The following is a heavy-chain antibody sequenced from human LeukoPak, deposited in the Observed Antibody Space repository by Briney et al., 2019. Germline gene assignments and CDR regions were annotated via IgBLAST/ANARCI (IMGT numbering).Heavy chain of an antibody. D-gene: IGHD3-16*01. CDR1: GFTFSDYD. CDR2: ISYLSSHV. J-gene: IGHJ4*02. Sequence: GGSLRLSCSSSGFTFSDYDMNWVRQAPGKGLEWVSSISYLSSHVYYGDSVKGRFSISRDNAKNSLYLQMNSLGAEDTAIYYCGRAFPPLRTSSAGDLWGQGILVTVSS. V-gene: IGHV3-21*01. CDR3: GRAFPPLRTSSAGDL.